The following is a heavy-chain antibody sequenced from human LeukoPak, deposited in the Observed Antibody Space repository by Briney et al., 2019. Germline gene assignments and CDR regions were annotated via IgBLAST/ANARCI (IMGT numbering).Heavy chain of an antibody. CDR3: ARGKRGYSSSWYDY. D-gene: IGHD6-13*01. J-gene: IGHJ4*02. CDR2: INHSGST. CDR1: GGSFSGYY. Sequence: SETLSLTCAVYGGSFSGYYWSWIRQPPGKGLEWIGEINHSGSTNYNPSLKSRVTISVDTSKNQFSLKLSSVSAADTAVYYCARGKRGYSSSWYDYWGQGTLVTVSS. V-gene: IGHV4-34*01.